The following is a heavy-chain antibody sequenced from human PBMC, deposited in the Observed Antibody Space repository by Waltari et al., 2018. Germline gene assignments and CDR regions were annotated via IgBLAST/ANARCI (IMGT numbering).Heavy chain of an antibody. CDR3: ARESIAAAVAFDY. CDR1: GGSISSGSYY. CDR2: IYTSGST. J-gene: IGHJ4*02. D-gene: IGHD6-13*01. V-gene: IGHV4-61*02. Sequence: QVQLQESGPGLVKPSQTLSLTCTVSGGSISSGSYYWSWIRQPAGKGLEWIGRIYTSGSTNNTPSHKGRVTISVDTSKKQFSLKLSSVTAADTAVYYCARESIAAAVAFDYWGQGTLVTVSS.